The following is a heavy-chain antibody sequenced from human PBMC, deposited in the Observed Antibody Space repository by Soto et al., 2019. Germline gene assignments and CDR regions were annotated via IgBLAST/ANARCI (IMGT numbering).Heavy chain of an antibody. CDR2: INSDGSST. J-gene: IGHJ6*02. CDR1: GFTFSSYW. V-gene: IGHV3-74*01. Sequence: PVGSLRLSCAASGFTFSSYWMHWVRQAPRKGLVWVSRINSDGSSTSYADSVKGRFTISRDNAKNTLYLQMNSLRAEDTAVYYCARDGDYYYGMDVWGQGTTVTVSS. CDR3: ARDGDYYYGMDV. D-gene: IGHD3-16*01.